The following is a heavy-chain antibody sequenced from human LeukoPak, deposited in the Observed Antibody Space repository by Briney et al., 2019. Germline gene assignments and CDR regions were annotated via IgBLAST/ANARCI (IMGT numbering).Heavy chain of an antibody. V-gene: IGHV1-46*01. J-gene: IGHJ4*02. CDR1: GYTFTSYY. CDR3: ARVRGYTAMGDYFDY. CDR2: INPSGGST. Sequence: ASVTVSCKASGYTFTSYYMHWVRQAPGQGLEWMGIINPSGGSTSYAQKFQGRVTMTRDTSTSTVYMELSSLRSEDTAVYYCARVRGYTAMGDYFDYWGQGTLVTVSS. D-gene: IGHD5-18*01.